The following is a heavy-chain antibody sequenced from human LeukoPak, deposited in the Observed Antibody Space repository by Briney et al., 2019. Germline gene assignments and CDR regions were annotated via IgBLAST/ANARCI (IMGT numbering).Heavy chain of an antibody. V-gene: IGHV3-48*03. J-gene: IGHJ4*02. CDR3: ARKLRYFDWSYFDY. CDR1: GCTFSSYE. Sequence: PGGSLRLSCAASGCTFSSYEMNWVRQAPGKGLEWVSYISSSGSTIYYADSVKGRFTISRDNAKNSLYLQMNSLRAEDTAVYYCARKLRYFDWSYFDYWGQGTLVTVSS. CDR2: ISSSGSTI. D-gene: IGHD3-9*01.